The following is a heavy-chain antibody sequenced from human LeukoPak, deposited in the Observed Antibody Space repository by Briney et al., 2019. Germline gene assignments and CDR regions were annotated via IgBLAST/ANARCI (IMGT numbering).Heavy chain of an antibody. CDR3: ARGLLWFGESYHV. V-gene: IGHV3-30*03. J-gene: IGHJ6*02. CDR1: GFTFSSYG. D-gene: IGHD3-10*01. Sequence: GGSLRLSCAASGFTFSSYGMHWVRQAPGKGLEWVAVISYDGSNKYYADSVKGRFTISRDNAKNSLYPQMNSLRAEDTAVYYCARGLLWFGESYHVWGQGTTVTVSS. CDR2: ISYDGSNK.